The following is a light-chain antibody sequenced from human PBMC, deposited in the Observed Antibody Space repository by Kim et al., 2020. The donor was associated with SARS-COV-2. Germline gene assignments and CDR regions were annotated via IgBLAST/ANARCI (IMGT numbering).Light chain of an antibody. CDR2: KAS. Sequence: IQMTQSPSTLSASVGDRVTITCRASQSIDTYLAWYQQKPGRAPRLLIYKASNLESGVPSRFSGSGSGTEFTLTISSLQPDDFATYYCQQYNTYVTFGPGTKVDIK. CDR3: QQYNTYVT. CDR1: QSIDTY. V-gene: IGKV1-5*03. J-gene: IGKJ3*01.